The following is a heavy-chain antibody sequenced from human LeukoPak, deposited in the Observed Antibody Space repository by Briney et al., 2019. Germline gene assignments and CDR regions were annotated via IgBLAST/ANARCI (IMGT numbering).Heavy chain of an antibody. CDR2: ISSSSSYI. CDR3: ARIMVAATSDY. CDR1: GFTFSSYS. V-gene: IGHV3-21*01. D-gene: IGHD2-15*01. Sequence: TGGSLRLSCAASGFTFSSYSMNWVRQAPGKGLEWVSSISSSSSYIYYADSVKGRFTISRDNAKNSLYLQMNSLRAEDTAVYYCARIMVAATSDYWGQGTLVTVSS. J-gene: IGHJ4*02.